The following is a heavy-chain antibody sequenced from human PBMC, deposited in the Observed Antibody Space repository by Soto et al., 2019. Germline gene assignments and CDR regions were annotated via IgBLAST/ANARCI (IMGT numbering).Heavy chain of an antibody. CDR2: IYYSGST. CDR1: GGSISSSSYY. J-gene: IGHJ4*02. CDR3: ASMGVKHPRDGIDHLFDY. D-gene: IGHD2-15*01. Sequence: QLQLQESGPGLVKPSETLSLTCTVSGGSISSSSYYWGWIRQPPGKGLEWIGSIYYSGSTYYNPSLKSRVTISVDTSKNQFSLKLSSVTAADTAVYYCASMGVKHPRDGIDHLFDYWGQGTLVTVSS. V-gene: IGHV4-39*01.